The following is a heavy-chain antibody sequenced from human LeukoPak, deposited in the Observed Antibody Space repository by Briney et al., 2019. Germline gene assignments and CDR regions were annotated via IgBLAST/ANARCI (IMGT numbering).Heavy chain of an antibody. D-gene: IGHD6-19*01. CDR3: ARHGYSSGGWGPDC. CDR2: IKHGGST. CDR1: GGSFSGYY. V-gene: IGHV4-34*01. J-gene: IGHJ4*02. Sequence: SETLSLTCAVYGGSFSGYYWSWIRQPPGEGPEWIGEIKHGGSTNYNPSLKSRVNISVETSKNQFSLKLSSVAAADTAVYYCARHGYSSGGWGPDCWGQRTLVTVSS.